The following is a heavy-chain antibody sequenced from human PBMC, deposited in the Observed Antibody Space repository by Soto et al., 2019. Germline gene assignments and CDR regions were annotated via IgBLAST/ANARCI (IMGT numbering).Heavy chain of an antibody. Sequence: EVQLLESGGGLVQPGGSLRLSCAASGFTFSTYAMSWVRQAPGKGLEWVSGLFGSGGGISYADSVKGRFTISRDNSNNMLYLQMHSLRVEDTAVYYCAKGRQPDGLRPFDHWGQGTLVTVSS. CDR3: AKGRQPDGLRPFDH. V-gene: IGHV3-23*01. J-gene: IGHJ4*02. CDR1: GFTFSTYA. CDR2: LFGSGGGI. D-gene: IGHD2-8*01.